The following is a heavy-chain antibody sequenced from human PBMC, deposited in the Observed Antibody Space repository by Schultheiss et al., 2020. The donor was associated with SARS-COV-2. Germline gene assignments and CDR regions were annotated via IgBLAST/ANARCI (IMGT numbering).Heavy chain of an antibody. CDR2: IYYSGST. J-gene: IGHJ6*02. D-gene: IGHD1-1*01. V-gene: IGHV4-28*03. CDR3: AKDGPANTNYGLDV. CDR1: GYSISSGYY. Sequence: SETLSLTCAVSGYSISSGYYWGWIRQPPGKGLEWIGYIYYSGSTYYNPSLKSRVTISVDTSKNQFSLKLNSVTAADTAVYYCAKDGPANTNYGLDVWGQGTTVTVSS.